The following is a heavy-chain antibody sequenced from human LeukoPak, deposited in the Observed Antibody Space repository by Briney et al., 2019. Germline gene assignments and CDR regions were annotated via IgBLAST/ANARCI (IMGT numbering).Heavy chain of an antibody. CDR2: INPSGGST. CDR1: GYTFTSYY. D-gene: IGHD3-9*01. J-gene: IGHJ4*02. V-gene: IGHV1-46*01. CDR3: ARVLTYYDILTGYSTYYFDY. Sequence: GASVKVSCKASGYTFTSYYMHWVRQAPGQGLEWMGIINPSGGSTSYAQKFQGRVTMTRDTPTSTVYMELSSLRSEDTAVYYCARVLTYYDILTGYSTYYFDYWGQGTLVTVSS.